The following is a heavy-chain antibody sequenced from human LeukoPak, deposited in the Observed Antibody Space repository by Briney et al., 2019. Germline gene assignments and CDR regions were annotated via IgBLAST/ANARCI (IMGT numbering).Heavy chain of an antibody. CDR1: GFTFSSYG. J-gene: IGHJ4*02. CDR2: ISYDGSNK. CDR3: AKELYYDSSGFDC. Sequence: GGSLRLSCGASGFTFSSYGMYWVRQAPGKGLEWVAVISYDGSNKYYADSVKGRFTISRDNSKNTLYLQMNSLRAEDTAVYYCAKELYYDSSGFDCWGQGTLVTVSS. D-gene: IGHD3-22*01. V-gene: IGHV3-30*18.